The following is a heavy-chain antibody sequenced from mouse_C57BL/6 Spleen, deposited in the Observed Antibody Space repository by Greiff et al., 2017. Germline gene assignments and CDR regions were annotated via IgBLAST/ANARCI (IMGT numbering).Heavy chain of an antibody. CDR2: IDPSGSYT. CDR3: ARDYGSTYPFDY. Sequence: VQLQESGAELVRPGTSVKLSCKASGYTFTSYWMHWVKQRPGQGLEWIGVIDPSGSYTNYNQKFKGKATLTVDTSSSTAYMQLSSLTSEDSAVYYCARDYGSTYPFDYWGQGTTLTVSS. V-gene: IGHV1-59*01. D-gene: IGHD1-1*01. J-gene: IGHJ2*01. CDR1: GYTFTSYW.